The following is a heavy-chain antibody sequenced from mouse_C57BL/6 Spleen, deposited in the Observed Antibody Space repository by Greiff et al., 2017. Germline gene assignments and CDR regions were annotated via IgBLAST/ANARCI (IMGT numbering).Heavy chain of an antibody. CDR2: INPNNGGT. D-gene: IGHD2-2*01. Sequence: EVQRVESGPELVKPGASVKMSCKASGYTFTDYNMHWVKQSHGKSLEWIGYINPNNGGTSYNQKFKGKATLTVNKSSSTAYMELRSLTSEDSAVYYCARCYYGYDEDGGYFDYWGQGTTLTVSS. CDR1: GYTFTDYN. V-gene: IGHV1-22*01. CDR3: ARCYYGYDEDGGYFDY. J-gene: IGHJ2*01.